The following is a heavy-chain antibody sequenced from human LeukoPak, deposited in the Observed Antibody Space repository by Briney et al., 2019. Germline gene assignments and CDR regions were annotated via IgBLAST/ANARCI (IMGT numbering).Heavy chain of an antibody. CDR1: GYTFTSYG. D-gene: IGHD2-21*02. V-gene: IGHV1-18*01. CDR3: ARDRGAYCGGDFYWNWFDP. CDR2: ISAYNGNT. J-gene: IGHJ5*02. Sequence: ASVKVSCMASGYTFTSYGISWVRQAPGQGLEWMGWISAYNGNTNYAQKLQGRVTMTTDTSTSTAYMELRSLRSDDTAVYYCARDRGAYCGGDFYWNWFDPWGQGTLVTVSS.